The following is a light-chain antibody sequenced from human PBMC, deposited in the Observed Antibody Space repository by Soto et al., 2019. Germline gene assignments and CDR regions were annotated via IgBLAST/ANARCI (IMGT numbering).Light chain of an antibody. CDR2: GAS. CDR1: QGSCHD. Sequence: AIQMPQSPSSLSASVGDRVTMTCRARQGSCHDLGWYQQKPGKAPKLLIYGASSLQSGVPSRFSGSGSGTDFTLTISSLQPEDFATYYCLQDYNYPYTFGQGTKLEI. CDR3: LQDYNYPYT. J-gene: IGKJ2*01. V-gene: IGKV1-6*01.